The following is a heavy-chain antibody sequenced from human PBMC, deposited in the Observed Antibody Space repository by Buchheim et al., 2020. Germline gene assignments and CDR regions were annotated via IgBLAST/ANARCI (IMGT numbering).Heavy chain of an antibody. CDR3: ARDGIAAAGTPRLSGFWSGSRAEYFQH. V-gene: IGHV3-7*01. D-gene: IGHD6-13*01. CDR1: GFPFSRHW. CDR2: IQQVGCEK. Sequence: EVQLVESGGGLVQPGGSLSLSCADSGFPFSRHWISWVSQAPGPGLEWVANIQQVGCEKYYVDSVKGRFTISRDNAKNSLYLPMKSLRAEDTAVYYCARDGIAAAGTPRLSGFWSGSRAEYFQHCGQGTL. J-gene: IGHJ1*01.